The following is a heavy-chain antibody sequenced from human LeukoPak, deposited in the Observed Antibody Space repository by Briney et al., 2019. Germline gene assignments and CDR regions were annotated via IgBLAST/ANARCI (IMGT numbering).Heavy chain of an antibody. CDR3: VIGERITMVRGPLYGDY. CDR1: GYTLTSYY. CDR2: INPSGGST. Sequence: DSVKVSCKASGYTLTSYYMHWVRQAPGQGLEWMGIINPSGGSTSYAQKFQGRVTMTRDTSTSTVYMELSSLRSEDTAVYCCVIGERITMVRGPLYGDYWGQETLVTVSS. V-gene: IGHV1-46*03. J-gene: IGHJ4*02. D-gene: IGHD3-10*01.